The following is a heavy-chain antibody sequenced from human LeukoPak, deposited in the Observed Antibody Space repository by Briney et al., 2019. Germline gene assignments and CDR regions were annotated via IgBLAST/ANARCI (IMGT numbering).Heavy chain of an antibody. V-gene: IGHV3-30-3*01. CDR1: GFTFNNAW. J-gene: IGHJ6*02. CDR3: ARAWRGWAYYYYGMDV. CDR2: ISNDGSDK. Sequence: GGSLRLSCAASGFTFNNAWMSYVRLAPGKGLEWVALISNDGSDKYYADSVTGRFTISRDNSMNTLYLQMDSLTVEDTALYYCARAWRGWAYYYYGMDVWGQGATVTVSS. D-gene: IGHD6-19*01.